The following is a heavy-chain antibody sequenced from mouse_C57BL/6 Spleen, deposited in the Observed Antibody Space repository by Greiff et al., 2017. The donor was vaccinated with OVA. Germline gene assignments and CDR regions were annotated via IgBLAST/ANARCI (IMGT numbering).Heavy chain of an antibody. V-gene: IGHV3-6*01. CDR3: ARDTDYGSSYYYAMDY. CDR1: GYSITSGYY. CDR2: ISYDGSN. J-gene: IGHJ4*01. D-gene: IGHD1-1*01. Sequence: EVKLMESGPGLVKPSQSLSLTCSVTGYSITSGYYWNWIRQFPGNKLEWMGYISYDGSNNYNPSLKNRISITRDTSKNQFFLKLNSVTTEDTATYYCARDTDYGSSYYYAMDYWGQGTSVTVSS.